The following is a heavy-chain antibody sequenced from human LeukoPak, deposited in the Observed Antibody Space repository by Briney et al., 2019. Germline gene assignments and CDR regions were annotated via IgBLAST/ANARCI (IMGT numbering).Heavy chain of an antibody. J-gene: IGHJ4*02. CDR3: ASYYYGSGSYYSQLDY. Sequence: ASVKVSCKASGGTFSSYAISWVRQAPGQGLEWMGGIIPIFGTANYAQKFQGRVTITADESTSTAYMELSSLRSEDTAVYYCASYYYGSGSYYSQLDYWGQGTLVTVSS. D-gene: IGHD3-10*01. V-gene: IGHV1-69*13. CDR1: GGTFSSYA. CDR2: IIPIFGTA.